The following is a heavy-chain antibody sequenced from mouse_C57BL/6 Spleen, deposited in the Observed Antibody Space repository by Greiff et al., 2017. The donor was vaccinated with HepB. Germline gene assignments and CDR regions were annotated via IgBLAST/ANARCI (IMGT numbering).Heavy chain of an antibody. D-gene: IGHD1-1*01. CDR1: GYTFTDYE. CDR2: IDPETGGT. Sequence: QVQLQQSGAELVRPGASVTLSCKASGYTFTDYEMHWVKQTPVHGLEWIGAIDPETGGTAYNQKFKGKAILTADKSSSTAYMELRSLTSEDSAVYYCTSRNGLNYYGSSYGAWFAYWGQGTLVTVSA. J-gene: IGHJ3*01. V-gene: IGHV1-15*01. CDR3: TSRNGLNYYGSSYGAWFAY.